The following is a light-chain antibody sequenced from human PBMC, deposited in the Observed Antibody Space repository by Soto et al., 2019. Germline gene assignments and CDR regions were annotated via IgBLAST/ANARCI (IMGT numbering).Light chain of an antibody. Sequence: EIVMTQSPATLSVSPGERATLSCRASQSVSSNLAWYQQQPGQPPRLLIYDASTRATDIPARFSGSGSGTEFTLTISSLQSEDFAVYYCQQYKSWLYTFGQGTKLEIK. V-gene: IGKV3-15*01. CDR1: QSVSSN. CDR3: QQYKSWLYT. CDR2: DAS. J-gene: IGKJ2*01.